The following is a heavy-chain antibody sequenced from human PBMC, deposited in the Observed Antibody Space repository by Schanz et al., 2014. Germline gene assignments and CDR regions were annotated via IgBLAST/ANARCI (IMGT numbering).Heavy chain of an antibody. V-gene: IGHV3-7*01. CDR3: AKYGGELGVSFEY. CDR2: IKQDGSEK. Sequence: VRVVESGGGLVQPGGSLRLSCAASGFTFSSYWMSWVRQAPGEGLEWVANIKQDGSEKYYVDSVKGRFTISRDNAKNSLYLQMNSLRPEDTAVYYCAKYGGELGVSFEYWGQGTLVTVSS. J-gene: IGHJ4*02. CDR1: GFTFSSYW. D-gene: IGHD7-27*01.